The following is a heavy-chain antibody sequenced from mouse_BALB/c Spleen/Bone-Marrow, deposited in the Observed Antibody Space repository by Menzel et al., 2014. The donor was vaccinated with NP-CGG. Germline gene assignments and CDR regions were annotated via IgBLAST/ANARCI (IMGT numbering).Heavy chain of an antibody. V-gene: IGHV7-1*02. Sequence: EVKLVDSGGDLVQPGDSLRLSCATSGFTFSDFYMEWARQPPGKRLEWIATSRNRAKYYTTEYSASVKGRFIVSRDTSQSVLYLQMNALRAEDTAIYYCARDVGYGNYFVYWGQGTLVTVSA. D-gene: IGHD2-10*02. CDR1: GFTFSDFY. CDR3: ARDVGYGNYFVY. J-gene: IGHJ3*01. CDR2: SRNRAKYYTT.